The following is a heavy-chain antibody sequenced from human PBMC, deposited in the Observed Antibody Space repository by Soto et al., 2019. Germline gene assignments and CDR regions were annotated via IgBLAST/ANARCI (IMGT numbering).Heavy chain of an antibody. D-gene: IGHD2-15*01. CDR1: GFTFSNAW. J-gene: IGHJ4*02. CDR2: IKSKTDGGTT. Sequence: EVQLVESGGGLVQPGGSLRLSCAASGFTFSNAWMSWVRQAPGKGLEWVGRIKSKTDGGTTDYAAPVKGRFTISRDDSKNTLYLQMNSLKPEDTAVYYCPTDGVDRSGGSCVDDSWGQGTLVTVSS. CDR3: PTDGVDRSGGSCVDDS. V-gene: IGHV3-15*01.